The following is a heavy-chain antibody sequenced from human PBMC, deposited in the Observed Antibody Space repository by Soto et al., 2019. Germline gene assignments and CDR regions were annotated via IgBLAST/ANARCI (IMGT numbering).Heavy chain of an antibody. CDR3: AAETSHWHDDGWFDP. CDR1: GFSFTSST. D-gene: IGHD1-1*01. CDR2: IVGGSGST. J-gene: IGHJ5*02. Sequence: QMQLVQSGPEVKKPGTSVKVSCKASGFSFTSSTMQWVRQGRGQRLEWIGWIVGGSGSTNYAQKFHDRVTITRDMSTSTAYMELRSLRAEATAVYSCAAETSHWHDDGWFDPWGQGTLVTVSS. V-gene: IGHV1-58*02.